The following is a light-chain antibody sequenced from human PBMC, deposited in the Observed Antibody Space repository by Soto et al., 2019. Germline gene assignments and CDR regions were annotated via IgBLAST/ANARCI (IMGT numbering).Light chain of an antibody. Sequence: DIQMTQSPSSLSASVGDRVTITCRASQSISSYLNWYQQKPGKAPKLLIYAASSLQSGVPSRFSGSGSGTDFTLTISSLQPEDFATYYCQQYDSFSVTFGQGTKVEMK. CDR2: AAS. CDR3: QQYDSFSVT. CDR1: QSISSY. V-gene: IGKV1-39*01. J-gene: IGKJ1*01.